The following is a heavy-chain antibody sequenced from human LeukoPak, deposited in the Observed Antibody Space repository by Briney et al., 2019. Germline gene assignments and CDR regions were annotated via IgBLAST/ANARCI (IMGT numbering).Heavy chain of an antibody. V-gene: IGHV3-21*01. Sequence: GGSLRLSCAASGCTFSSYSMNWVRQAPGKGLEWVSSISSSSSYIYYADSVKGRFTISRDNAKNSLYLQMNSLRAEDTAVYYCARGPACWRWTPTCPIYFDYWGQGTLVTVSS. CDR3: ARGPACWRWTPTCPIYFDY. CDR1: GCTFSSYS. CDR2: ISSSSSYI. D-gene: IGHD5-24*01. J-gene: IGHJ4*02.